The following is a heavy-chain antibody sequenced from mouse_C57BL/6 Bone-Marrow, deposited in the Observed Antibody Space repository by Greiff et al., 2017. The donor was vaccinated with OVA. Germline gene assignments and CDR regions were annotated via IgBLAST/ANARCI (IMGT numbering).Heavy chain of an antibody. CDR3: ARYDGWFAY. D-gene: IGHD2-12*01. CDR2: IWSGGST. J-gene: IGHJ3*01. CDR1: GFSLTSYG. Sequence: VMLVESGPGLVQPSQSLSITCTVSGFSLTSYGVHWVRQSPGKGLEWLGVIWSGGSTDYNAAFISRLSISKDNSKSQVFFKMNSLQADDTAIYYCARYDGWFAYWGQGTLVTVSA. V-gene: IGHV2-2*01.